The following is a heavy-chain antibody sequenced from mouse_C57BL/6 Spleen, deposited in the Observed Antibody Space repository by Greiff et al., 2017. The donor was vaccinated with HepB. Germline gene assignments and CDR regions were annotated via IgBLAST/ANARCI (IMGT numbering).Heavy chain of an antibody. D-gene: IGHD2-3*01. J-gene: IGHJ4*01. CDR2: IDPETGGT. V-gene: IGHV1-15*01. Sequence: QVQLQQSGAELVRPGASVTLSCKASGYTFTDYEMHWVKQTPVHGLEWIGAIDPETGGTAYNQKFKGKAILTADKSSSTAYMELRSLTSEDSAVYYFKRGPDGSPLYYYAMDYWGQGTSVTVSS. CDR3: KRGPDGSPLYYYAMDY. CDR1: GYTFTDYE.